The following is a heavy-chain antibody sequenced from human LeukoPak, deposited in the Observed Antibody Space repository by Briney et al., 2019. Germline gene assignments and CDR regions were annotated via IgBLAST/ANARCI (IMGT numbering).Heavy chain of an antibody. V-gene: IGHV4-39*07. J-gene: IGHJ4*02. CDR3: ARVSVVAGTWFFDY. CDR2: IYYSGST. Sequence: PSETLSLTCTVSGGSISSSSYYWGWIRQPPGKGLEWIGSIYYSGSTYYNPSLKSRVTISVDTSKNQFSLKLSSVTAADTAVYYCARVSVVAGTWFFDYWGQGTLVTVSS. CDR1: GGSISSSSYY. D-gene: IGHD6-19*01.